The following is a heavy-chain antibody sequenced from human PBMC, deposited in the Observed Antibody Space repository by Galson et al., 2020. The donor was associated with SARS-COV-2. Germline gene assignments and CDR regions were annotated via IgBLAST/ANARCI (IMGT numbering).Heavy chain of an antibody. CDR1: GFTFSSYA. CDR2: ISYDGSNK. Sequence: GGSLRLSCAASGFTFSSYAMHWVRQAPGKGLEWVAVISYDGSNKYYADSVKGRFTISRDNSKNTLYLQMNSLRAEDTAVYYCARADGGSYFYGMDVWGQGTTVTVS. V-gene: IGHV3-30*04. CDR3: ARADGGSYFYGMDV. J-gene: IGHJ6*02. D-gene: IGHD1-26*01.